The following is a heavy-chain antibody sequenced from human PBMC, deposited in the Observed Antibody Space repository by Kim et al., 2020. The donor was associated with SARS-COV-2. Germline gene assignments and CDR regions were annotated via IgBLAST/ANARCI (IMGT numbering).Heavy chain of an antibody. CDR3: ARPVMGLAGAFDI. J-gene: IGHJ3*02. Sequence: GASLKISCKGSGYSFTSYWIGWVRQMPGKGLEWMGIIYPDDSDTRYSPSFQGQVTISADKSISTAYLQWSSLKASDTAMYYCARPVMGLAGAFDIWGQGTMVTVSS. CDR1: GYSFTSYW. CDR2: IYPDDSDT. V-gene: IGHV5-51*01. D-gene: IGHD2-21*01.